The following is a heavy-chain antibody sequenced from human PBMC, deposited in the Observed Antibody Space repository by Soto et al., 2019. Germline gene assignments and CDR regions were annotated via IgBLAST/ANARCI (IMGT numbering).Heavy chain of an antibody. CDR3: ARGGRRYCSSTSCYYFDY. CDR2: INPNSGGT. Sequence: ASVNVSCKASGYTFTGYYMHWVRQAPGQGLEWMGWINPNSGGTNYAQKFQGRVTMTRDTSISTAYMELSRLRSDDTAVYYCARGGRRYCSSTSCYYFDYWGQGTLVTVSS. V-gene: IGHV1-2*02. D-gene: IGHD2-2*01. J-gene: IGHJ4*02. CDR1: GYTFTGYY.